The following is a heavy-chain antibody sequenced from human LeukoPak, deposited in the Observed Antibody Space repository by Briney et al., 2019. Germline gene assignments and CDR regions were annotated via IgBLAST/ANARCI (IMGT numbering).Heavy chain of an antibody. CDR3: ARELSGRNLEWLSGYYFDY. Sequence: AASVKVSCKASGYTFTSYDINWVRQATGQGLEWMGWMNPNSGNTGYAQKFQGRVTITRNTSISTAYMELSSLRSEDTAVYYCARELSGRNLEWLSGYYFDYWGQGTLVTVSS. D-gene: IGHD3-3*01. CDR2: MNPNSGNT. V-gene: IGHV1-8*03. CDR1: GYTFTSYD. J-gene: IGHJ4*02.